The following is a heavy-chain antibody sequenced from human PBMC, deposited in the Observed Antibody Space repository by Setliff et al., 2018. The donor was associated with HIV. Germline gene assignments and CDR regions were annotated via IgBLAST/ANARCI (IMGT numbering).Heavy chain of an antibody. D-gene: IGHD3-10*01. CDR1: GYTFTDYY. CDR2: ADPEDGET. Sequence: VKVSCKASGYTFTDYYMHWVQQAPGKGLEWMGRADPEDGETIYAEKFQGRVTITADTSTDTAYMELSSLRSEDTAVYYCATASNYYGSGSHGQAFDIWGQGTMVTVSS. CDR3: ATASNYYGSGSHGQAFDI. V-gene: IGHV1-69-2*01. J-gene: IGHJ3*02.